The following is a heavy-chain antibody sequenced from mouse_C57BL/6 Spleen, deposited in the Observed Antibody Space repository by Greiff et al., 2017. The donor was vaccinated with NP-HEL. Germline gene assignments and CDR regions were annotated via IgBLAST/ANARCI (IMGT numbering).Heavy chain of an antibody. Sequence: VQVVESGAELVRPGASVTLSCKASGYTFTDYEMHWVKQTPVHGLEWIGAIDPETGGTAYNQKFKGKAILTADKSSSTAYMELRSLTSEDSAVYYCTRVFITTVVAFDYWGQGTTLTVSS. J-gene: IGHJ2*01. D-gene: IGHD1-1*01. CDR3: TRVFITTVVAFDY. CDR2: IDPETGGT. V-gene: IGHV1-15*01. CDR1: GYTFTDYE.